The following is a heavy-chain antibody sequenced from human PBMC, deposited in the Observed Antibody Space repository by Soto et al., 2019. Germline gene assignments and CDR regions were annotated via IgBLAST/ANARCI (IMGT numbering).Heavy chain of an antibody. CDR2: IDAGSSNT. Sequence: QVQLVQSGAEVKKPGASVKVSCKASGYTLSSYALHWVRPGPGQRLEWMGWIDAGSSNTKYSQKFQGRVTITRDTSATTAYMELSSLRYEDTAVYFCARGGSAIFDYWGQGTLVIVSS. CDR1: GYTLSSYA. CDR3: ARGGSAIFDY. J-gene: IGHJ4*02. V-gene: IGHV1-3*01. D-gene: IGHD2-2*01.